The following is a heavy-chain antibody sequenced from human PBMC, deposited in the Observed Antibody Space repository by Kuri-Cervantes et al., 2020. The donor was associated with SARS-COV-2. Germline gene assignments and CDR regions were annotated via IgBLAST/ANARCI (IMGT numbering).Heavy chain of an antibody. J-gene: IGHJ4*02. CDR2: SYYSGST. V-gene: IGHV4-39*01. D-gene: IGHD3-22*01. Sequence: ESLKISCTVSGGSIRSSSYYWGWIRQPPGKGLEWIGSSYYSGSTYYNPSLKSRVTISVDTSKNQFSLKLSPVTAADTSVYHCASPFSSGYYRYWGQGTPVTVSS. CDR3: ASPFSSGYYRY. CDR1: GGSIRSSSYY.